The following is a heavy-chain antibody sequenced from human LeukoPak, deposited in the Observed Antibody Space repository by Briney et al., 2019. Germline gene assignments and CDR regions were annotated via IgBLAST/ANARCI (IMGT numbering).Heavy chain of an antibody. Sequence: GGSLRHSCSASGFTVSSNYMSWVRQAPGKGLEWVSVIYSGGSTYYADSVKGRFTISRDNSKNTLYLQMNSLRAEDTAVYYCATQGGGIAAAGTGFDYWGQGTLVTVSS. J-gene: IGHJ4*02. D-gene: IGHD6-13*01. CDR2: IYSGGST. CDR1: GFTVSSNY. CDR3: ATQGGGIAAAGTGFDY. V-gene: IGHV3-66*01.